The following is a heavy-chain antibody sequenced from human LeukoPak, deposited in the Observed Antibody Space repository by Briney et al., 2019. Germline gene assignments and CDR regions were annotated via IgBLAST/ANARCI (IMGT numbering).Heavy chain of an antibody. J-gene: IGHJ6*02. CDR1: GFTFSNYA. CDR2: IIGSGST. D-gene: IGHD2-21*02. CDR3: AKPTVTASSVYYYDMDV. V-gene: IGHV3-23*01. Sequence: GGSLRLSCAASGFTFSNYAMSWGRQAPGEGLEWGSRIIGSGSTYYADSVRGRFTISRENSKNTLYLKMNSLRAEETAVYYCAKPTVTASSVYYYDMDVWGQGTTVTVSS.